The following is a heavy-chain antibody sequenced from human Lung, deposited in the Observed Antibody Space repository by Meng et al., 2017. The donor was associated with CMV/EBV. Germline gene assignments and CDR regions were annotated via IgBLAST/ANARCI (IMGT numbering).Heavy chain of an antibody. D-gene: IGHD4-17*01. CDR1: GFSRSPSGVG. J-gene: IGHJ4*02. V-gene: IGHV2-5*02. CDR3: AHRHRLRDFDY. CDR2: IYWDDDK. Sequence: QITLKQSGPTLVKPTQTPTLTCTFSGFSRSPSGVGVGWIRQPPGKALEWLALIYWDDDKRYSPSLKNRLTITKDTSKNQVVLTLTNIDPVDTATYYCAHRHRLRDFDYWGQGTLVTVSS.